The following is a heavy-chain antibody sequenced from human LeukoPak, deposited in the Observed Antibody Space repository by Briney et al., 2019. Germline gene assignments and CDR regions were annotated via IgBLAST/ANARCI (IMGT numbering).Heavy chain of an antibody. D-gene: IGHD2-15*01. CDR1: GFTFSSYG. CDR2: IRYDGSNK. J-gene: IGHJ4*02. CDR3: AKSKPVYCSGGSCYFDY. Sequence: GGSLRLSCAASGFTFSSYGMHWVRQAPGKGLEWVAFIRYDGSNKYYADSVKGRFTISRDNSKNTLYLQMNSLRAEDTAVYYCAKSKPVYCSGGSCYFDYWGQGTLVTVSS. V-gene: IGHV3-30*02.